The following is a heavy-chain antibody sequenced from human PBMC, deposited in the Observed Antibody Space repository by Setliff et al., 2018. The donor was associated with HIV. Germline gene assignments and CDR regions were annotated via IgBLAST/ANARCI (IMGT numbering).Heavy chain of an antibody. J-gene: IGHJ4*02. V-gene: IGHV4-38-2*02. CDR2: IYHSGST. D-gene: IGHD3-22*01. CDR1: GYSISSGYC. CDR3: ASDKPMIVLDELDLDF. Sequence: SETLSLTCTVSGYSISSGYCWGGIRQPPGKRLEWIGSIYHSGSTYYNPSLKSRVTVSVDTSKNQFSLKLSSVTAADTSVYYCASDKPMIVLDELDLDFWGQGTLVTVSS.